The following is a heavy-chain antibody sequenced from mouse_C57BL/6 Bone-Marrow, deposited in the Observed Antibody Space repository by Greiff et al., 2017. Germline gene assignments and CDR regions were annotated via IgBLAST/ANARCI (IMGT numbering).Heavy chain of an antibody. V-gene: IGHV1-18*01. CDR1: GYTFTDYN. J-gene: IGHJ4*01. CDR2: INPNNGGT. Sequence: EVQLQQSGPELVKPGASVKIPCKASGYTFTDYNMDWVKQSHGKSLEWIGDINPNNGGTIYNQKFKGKATLTVDKSSSTAYMELRSLTSEDTAVYYGARKRGLRGGNYYAMDYWGQGTSVTVSS. D-gene: IGHD2-2*01. CDR3: ARKRGLRGGNYYAMDY.